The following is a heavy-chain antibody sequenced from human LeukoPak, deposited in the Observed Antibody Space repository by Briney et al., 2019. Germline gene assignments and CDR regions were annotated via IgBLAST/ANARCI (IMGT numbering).Heavy chain of an antibody. CDR1: GFTFSSYA. Sequence: GGSLRLSCAASGFTFSSYAMHWVRQAPGKGLEWVAVISYDGSNKYYADSVKGRFTISRDNSKNTLYLQMNSLRAEDTAVYYCAGSGWYGRDYFDYWGQGTLATVSS. CDR3: AGSGWYGRDYFDY. V-gene: IGHV3-30-3*01. CDR2: ISYDGSNK. J-gene: IGHJ4*02. D-gene: IGHD6-19*01.